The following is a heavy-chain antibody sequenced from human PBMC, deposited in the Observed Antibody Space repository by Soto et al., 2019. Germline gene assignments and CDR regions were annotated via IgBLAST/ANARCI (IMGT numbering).Heavy chain of an antibody. CDR3: AKGTLVGATTTVEYFQH. D-gene: IGHD1-26*01. Sequence: GGSLRLSCAASGFTFSSYAMSWVRQAPGKGLEWVSAISGSGGSTYYADSVKGRFTISRDNSKNTLYLQMNSLRAEDTAVYYCAKGTLVGATTTVEYFQHWGQGTLVTVSS. J-gene: IGHJ1*01. CDR1: GFTFSSYA. V-gene: IGHV3-23*01. CDR2: ISGSGGST.